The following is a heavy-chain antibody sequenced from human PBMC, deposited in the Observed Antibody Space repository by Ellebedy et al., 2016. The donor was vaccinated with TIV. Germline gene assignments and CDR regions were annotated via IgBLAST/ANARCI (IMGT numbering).Heavy chain of an antibody. Sequence: GESLKISCKGSGYSFTSYWIGWVRQMPGKGLEWMGIIYPGDSDTRYSPSFQGQVTISADKSISTAYLQWSSLKASDTAMYYCASRRQLCTSNSCFRGAFDIWGQGTMVTVSS. D-gene: IGHD2/OR15-2a*01. CDR2: IYPGDSDT. CDR3: ASRRQLCTSNSCFRGAFDI. CDR1: GYSFTSYW. V-gene: IGHV5-51*01. J-gene: IGHJ3*02.